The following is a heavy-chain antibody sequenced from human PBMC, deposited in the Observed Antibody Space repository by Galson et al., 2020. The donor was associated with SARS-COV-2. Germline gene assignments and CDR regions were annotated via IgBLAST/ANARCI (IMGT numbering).Heavy chain of an antibody. Sequence: GGSLRLSCTASGFTFGDYAMSWFRQAPGKGLEWVGFIRSKAYGGTTEYAASVKGRFTISRDDSKSIAYLQMNSLKTEDTAVYYCTRVLEIAVAGDNWFDPWGQGTLVTVSS. CDR1: GFTFGDYA. CDR3: TRVLEIAVAGDNWFDP. V-gene: IGHV3-49*03. CDR2: IRSKAYGGTT. J-gene: IGHJ5*02. D-gene: IGHD6-19*01.